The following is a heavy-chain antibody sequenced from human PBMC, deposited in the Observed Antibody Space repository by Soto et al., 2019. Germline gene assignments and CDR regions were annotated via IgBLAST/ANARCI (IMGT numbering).Heavy chain of an antibody. CDR3: ARGPPPGRYFDWLLFRRDYYYYYYMDV. D-gene: IGHD3-9*01. J-gene: IGHJ6*03. Sequence: ASVTVSCKASVYTFTRFDINWVRQAPGQGLEWMGWMNPNSRNTGYAQKFQGRVTMTRNTSISTAYMELSSLRSEDTAVYYCARGPPPGRYFDWLLFRRDYYYYYYMDVCGKGTTVTVSS. CDR1: VYTFTRFD. V-gene: IGHV1-8*01. CDR2: MNPNSRNT.